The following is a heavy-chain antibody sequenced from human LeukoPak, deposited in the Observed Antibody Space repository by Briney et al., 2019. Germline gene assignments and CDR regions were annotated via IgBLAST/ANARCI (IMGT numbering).Heavy chain of an antibody. CDR1: GYSFTSYW. D-gene: IGHD2-21*02. Sequence: NHGESLKISCKASGYSFTSYWIGWVRQMPGKGLEWMGIIYPGDSDTRYSPSFQGQVTISADKSITTAYLQWSSLKASDTAMYYCARLDRGGDPPVIDYWGQGTLVTVSS. J-gene: IGHJ4*02. CDR2: IYPGDSDT. V-gene: IGHV5-51*01. CDR3: ARLDRGGDPPVIDY.